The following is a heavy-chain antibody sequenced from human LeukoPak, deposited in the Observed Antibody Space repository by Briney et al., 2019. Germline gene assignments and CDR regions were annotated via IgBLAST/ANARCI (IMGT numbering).Heavy chain of an antibody. CDR2: ISYSGNT. J-gene: IGHJ4*02. D-gene: IGHD4-17*01. CDR3: ARPSYYGDYAFDY. Sequence: PSETLSLTCTVSGDSISSSSYFWGWTRQPPGKGLEGIGSISYSGNTYYNPSLKSRVTISVDTSKNQFSLNLNSVTAADTAVYYCARPSYYGDYAFDYWGQGTLVTVSS. V-gene: IGHV4-39*01. CDR1: GDSISSSSYF.